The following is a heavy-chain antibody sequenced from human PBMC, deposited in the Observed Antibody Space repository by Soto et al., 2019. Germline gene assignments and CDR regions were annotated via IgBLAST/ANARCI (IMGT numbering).Heavy chain of an antibody. Sequence: GGSLRLSCLASGFVFRSYAMHWVRQAPGKGLEWVAVITYDGANGYYADSVRGRFAISRDNSKSTLFLQMNSLRPEDTAVYYCARAFSGSYPNFDYWGQGTLVTVSS. V-gene: IGHV3-30*09. D-gene: IGHD1-26*01. CDR2: ITYDGANG. J-gene: IGHJ4*02. CDR1: GFVFRSYA. CDR3: ARAFSGSYPNFDY.